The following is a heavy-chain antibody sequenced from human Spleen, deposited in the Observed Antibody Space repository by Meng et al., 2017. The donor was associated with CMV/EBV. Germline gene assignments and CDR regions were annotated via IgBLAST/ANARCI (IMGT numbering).Heavy chain of an antibody. CDR1: GGSISSYY. J-gene: IGHJ4*02. CDR2: IYYSGST. CDR3: AIHYYDSSGYPPFDY. V-gene: IGHV4-59*08. D-gene: IGHD3-22*01. Sequence: SETLSLTCTVSGGSISSYYWSWIRQPPGKGLEWIGYIYYSGSTNYNPSLKSRVTISVDTSKNQFSLKLSSVTAADTAVYYCAIHYYDSSGYPPFDYWGQGTLVTVSS.